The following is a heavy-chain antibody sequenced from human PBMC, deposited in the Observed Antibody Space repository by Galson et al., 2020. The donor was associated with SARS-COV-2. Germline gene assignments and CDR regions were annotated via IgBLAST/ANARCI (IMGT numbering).Heavy chain of an antibody. Sequence: SETLSLTCAVSGGSVTSENWWSWVRQPPGKGLEWIGEIYHRGDTNFAPSLRSRVTLSLDKSRNHFFLFLNSVTAADTAVYYCARGGGYYFDYWGQGALVTVSA. V-gene: IGHV4-4*02. CDR2: IYHRGDT. CDR1: GGSVTSENW. D-gene: IGHD5-12*01. CDR3: ARGGGYYFDY. J-gene: IGHJ4*02.